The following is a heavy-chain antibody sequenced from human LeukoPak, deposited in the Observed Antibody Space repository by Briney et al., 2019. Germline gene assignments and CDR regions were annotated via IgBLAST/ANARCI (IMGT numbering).Heavy chain of an antibody. V-gene: IGHV1-2*04. CDR2: INPNNGYT. CDR1: GYTFTNYY. Sequence: GASVKVSCKASGYTFTNYYMHWVRQAPGQGLEWMGWINPNNGYTNYAQQFQAWVTMTRDTSISTAFMELSRLRSDDTAVYYCARDIQYSFGTFDSWGQGTLVTVS. J-gene: IGHJ4*02. D-gene: IGHD5-18*01. CDR3: ARDIQYSFGTFDS.